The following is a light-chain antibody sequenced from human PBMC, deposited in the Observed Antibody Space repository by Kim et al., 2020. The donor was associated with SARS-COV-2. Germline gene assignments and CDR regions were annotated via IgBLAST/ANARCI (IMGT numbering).Light chain of an antibody. CDR1: QSVSSTY. Sequence: EIVLTQSPGTLSLSPGERATLSCRASQSVSSTYLAWYQQKPGQAPRLLIYGASSRATGIPDRFSGSGSGTDFTLTISRLEPEDFAVFYCQHYGSSSITFGQGTRLEI. J-gene: IGKJ5*01. CDR2: GAS. V-gene: IGKV3-20*01. CDR3: QHYGSSSIT.